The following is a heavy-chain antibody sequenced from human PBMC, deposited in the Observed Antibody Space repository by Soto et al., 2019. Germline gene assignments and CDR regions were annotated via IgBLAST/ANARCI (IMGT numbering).Heavy chain of an antibody. V-gene: IGHV3-23*01. CDR1: GFTFSNYA. CDR3: EKGSPVGSYYGKSGFDY. J-gene: IGHJ4*02. CDR2: ISGSGGST. Sequence: DVQLLESGGGLVQPGGSLRLSCAASGFTFSNYAINWVRQAPGKGLEWVSVISGSGGSTYYADSVKGRFTISRDNSKNTLDMKMNSQRAEDTAVYYCEKGSPVGSYYGKSGFDYWGQGTLVTVSS. D-gene: IGHD3-22*01.